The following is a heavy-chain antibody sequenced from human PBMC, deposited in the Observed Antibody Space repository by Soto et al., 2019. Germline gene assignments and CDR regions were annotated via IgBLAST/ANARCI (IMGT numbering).Heavy chain of an antibody. V-gene: IGHV1-18*01. CDR1: GYTFTSYG. J-gene: IGHJ6*02. Sequence: ASVKVSCKASGYTFTSYGISWVRQAPGQGLEWMGWISAYNGNTNYAQKLQGRVTMTTDTSTSTAYMELRSLRSDDTAVYYCARDPTGDDYYSYGMDVWGQGTTVTVSS. D-gene: IGHD7-27*01. CDR2: ISAYNGNT. CDR3: ARDPTGDDYYSYGMDV.